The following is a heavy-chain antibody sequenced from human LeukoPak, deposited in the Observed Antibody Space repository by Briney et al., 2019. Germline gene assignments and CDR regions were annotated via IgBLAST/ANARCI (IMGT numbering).Heavy chain of an antibody. CDR2: INPNSGGT. J-gene: IGHJ4*02. Sequence: ASVKVSCKASGYIFTGYYMHWVRQAPGQGLEWMGWINPNSGGTNFAQKFHGRVTMTRDTSITTAYMELSRLRSDDTAMYYCARPNWKNGGCDYWGQGTLVTVSS. V-gene: IGHV1-2*02. CDR3: ARPNWKNGGCDY. CDR1: GYIFTGYY. D-gene: IGHD1/OR15-1a*01.